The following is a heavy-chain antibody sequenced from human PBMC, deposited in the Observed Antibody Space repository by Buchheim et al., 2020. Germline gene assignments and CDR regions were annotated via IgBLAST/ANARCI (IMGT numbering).Heavy chain of an antibody. CDR2: ISGSGGST. CDR1: GFTFSSYA. V-gene: IGHV3-23*01. Sequence: EVQLLESGGGLVQPGGSLRLSCAASGFTFSSYAMSWVRQAPGKGLEWVSAISGSGGSTYYADSVKGRFTISRDNSKNTLYLQMNSLRAEDTAVYYCAKDLPKFDTYYDFWSGYYRDYYGMDVWGQGTT. CDR3: AKDLPKFDTYYDFWSGYYRDYYGMDV. D-gene: IGHD3-3*01. J-gene: IGHJ6*02.